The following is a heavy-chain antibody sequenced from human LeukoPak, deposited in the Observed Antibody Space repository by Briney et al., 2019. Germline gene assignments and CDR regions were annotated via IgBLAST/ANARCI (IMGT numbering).Heavy chain of an antibody. CDR2: IRYDGSNK. Sequence: GKSLRLSCAASGFTFRNYIMHWVRQAPGKGLEWVAFIRYDGSNKYYADSVKGRFTISRDNSKNTLYLQMNSLRAEDTAVYYCATSHPKRYYFDYWGQGTLVTVSS. CDR1: GFTFRNYI. V-gene: IGHV3-30*02. J-gene: IGHJ4*02. CDR3: ATSHPKRYYFDY. D-gene: IGHD2-21*01.